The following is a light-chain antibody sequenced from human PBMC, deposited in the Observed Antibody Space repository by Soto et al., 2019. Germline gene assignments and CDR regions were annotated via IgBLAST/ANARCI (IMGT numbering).Light chain of an antibody. Sequence: EIVLTQSPGTLSLSPGESATLSCRASESVSSNYLAWYQQKPGQAPRLLIYGASSRATGIPNRFSGSGSGTDFTLTISNLQPDDSAVYYCQQFNKWPHTFGQGTRLEIK. J-gene: IGKJ2*01. CDR2: GAS. CDR3: QQFNKWPHT. CDR1: ESVSSNY. V-gene: IGKV3-20*01.